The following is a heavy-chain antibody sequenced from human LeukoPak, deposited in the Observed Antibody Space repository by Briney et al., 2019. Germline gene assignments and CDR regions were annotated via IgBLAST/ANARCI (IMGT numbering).Heavy chain of an antibody. CDR3: ARGLWDSSSWSLYYYYYMDV. D-gene: IGHD6-13*01. V-gene: IGHV1-69*06. CDR2: IIPIFGTA. Sequence: SVKVSCKASGYTFTSYAISWVRQAPGQGLEWMGGIIPIFGTANYAQKFQGRVTITADKSTSTAYMELSSLRSEDTAVYYCARGLWDSSSWSLYYYYYMDVWGKGTTVTVSS. CDR1: GYTFTSYA. J-gene: IGHJ6*03.